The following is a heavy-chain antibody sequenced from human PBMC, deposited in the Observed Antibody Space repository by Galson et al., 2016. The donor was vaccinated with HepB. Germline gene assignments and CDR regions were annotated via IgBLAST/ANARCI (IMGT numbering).Heavy chain of an antibody. CDR1: GFTFNTYG. CDR2: ISFDGRNK. J-gene: IGHJ4*02. CDR3: AKDAAMVLMAYFDY. D-gene: IGHD5-18*01. Sequence: SLRLSCAGSGFTFNTYGIHWVRQAPGKGLEWVAVISFDGRNKYYADSVKGRFTISRDNSKNTLYLQMNSLRPEDTAVYYCAKDAAMVLMAYFDYWGQGTLVTVSS. V-gene: IGHV3-30*18.